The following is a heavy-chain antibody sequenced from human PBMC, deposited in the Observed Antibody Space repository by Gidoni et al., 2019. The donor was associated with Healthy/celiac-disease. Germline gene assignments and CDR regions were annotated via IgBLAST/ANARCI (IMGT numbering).Heavy chain of an antibody. Sequence: QVQLVESGGGVVQPGRSLRLSCAASGFTSSSYGMHWVRQAPGKGLEWVAVISYDGSNKYYADSVKGRFTISRDNSKNTLYLQMNSLRAEDTAVYYCAKVGYSSSWPFDYWGQGTLVTVSS. CDR1: GFTSSSYG. V-gene: IGHV3-30*18. D-gene: IGHD6-13*01. J-gene: IGHJ4*02. CDR2: ISYDGSNK. CDR3: AKVGYSSSWPFDY.